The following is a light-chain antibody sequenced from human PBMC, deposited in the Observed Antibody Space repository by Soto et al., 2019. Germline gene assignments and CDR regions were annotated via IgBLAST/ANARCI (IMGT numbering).Light chain of an antibody. CDR3: QEYNNCHPMCT. J-gene: IGKJ2*02. V-gene: IGKV3-15*01. Sequence: EMVMTQSPATLSVXPGERATLSCRASQSVSRKLAWYQQRPDPAPRLLVYDTSTRATGIPGRFSGSGXXTDXXLTISSRQPEDFAVYYCQEYNNCHPMCTFGQGTKLEIK. CDR1: QSVSRK. CDR2: DTS.